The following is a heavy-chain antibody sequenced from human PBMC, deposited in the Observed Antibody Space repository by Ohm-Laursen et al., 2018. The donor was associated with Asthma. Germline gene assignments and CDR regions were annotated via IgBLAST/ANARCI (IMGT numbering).Heavy chain of an antibody. J-gene: IGHJ1*01. CDR1: GYTFSRYS. CDR3: ARIGPEWELPGREYSLHH. D-gene: IGHD1-26*01. CDR2: ISTASSFI. V-gene: IGHV3-21*01. Sequence: SLRLSCAASGYTFSRYSIHWVRQIPGKGLEWDASISTASSFIYYADSVRGRFTTSRDNARNSVYLQMNSLRAEDTALYYCARIGPEWELPGREYSLHHWGEGTLVTVSS.